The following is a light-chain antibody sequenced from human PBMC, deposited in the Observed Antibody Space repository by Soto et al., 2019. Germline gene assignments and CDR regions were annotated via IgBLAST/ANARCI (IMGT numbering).Light chain of an antibody. CDR3: CSYAGSHTWV. CDR1: SSDVDTYNR. CDR2: EVS. J-gene: IGLJ1*01. V-gene: IGLV2-18*02. Sequence: QSVPTQPRSVSESPGQSVTISCTGTSSDVDTYNRVSWYQQPPGTAPKLMIYEVSNRPSGVPDRFSGSRSGNTASLTISGLQAEDEADYYCCSYAGSHTWVFGTGTKLTVL.